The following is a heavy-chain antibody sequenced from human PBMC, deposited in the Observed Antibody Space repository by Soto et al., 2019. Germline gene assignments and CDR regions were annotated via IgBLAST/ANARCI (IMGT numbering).Heavy chain of an antibody. Sequence: GASVKVSWKASGYTFTSYGISWVRQAPGQGLEWMGWISAYNGNTNYAQKLQGRVTMTTDTSTSTAYMELRSLRSDDTAVYYCARDWGSGYHDAFDIWGQGTMVTVSS. V-gene: IGHV1-18*01. J-gene: IGHJ3*02. CDR1: GYTFTSYG. D-gene: IGHD5-12*01. CDR3: ARDWGSGYHDAFDI. CDR2: ISAYNGNT.